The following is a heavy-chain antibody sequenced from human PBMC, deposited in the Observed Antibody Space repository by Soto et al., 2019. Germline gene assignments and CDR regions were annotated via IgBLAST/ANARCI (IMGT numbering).Heavy chain of an antibody. CDR2: TYHRSKWYI. CDR1: GSSVSSTIAA. Sequence: SQTLSVTSAISGSSVSSTIAAWSCIRQSPSRGLEWLGRTYHRSKWYIYYAVSVKSRITINPDTSKNQCSLQLNSVTPDDTAVYYCARGSYYSGWVWGQGTLVTVSS. CDR3: ARGSYYSGWV. D-gene: IGHD6-19*01. J-gene: IGHJ4*02. V-gene: IGHV6-1*01.